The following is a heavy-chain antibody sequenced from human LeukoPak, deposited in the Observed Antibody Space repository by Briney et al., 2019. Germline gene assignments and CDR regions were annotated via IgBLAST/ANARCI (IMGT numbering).Heavy chain of an antibody. V-gene: IGHV3-30*02. CDR1: GFTFSSYG. J-gene: IGHJ4*02. CDR3: AREPNY. CDR2: MRYDGSNQ. Sequence: GGSLRLSCGASGFTFSSYGMHWVRQAPGKGLEWVAFMRYDGSNQYYADSVKGRFTISRDTSKNSLYLQMNSLRAEDTAVYYCAREPNYWGQGTLVTVSS.